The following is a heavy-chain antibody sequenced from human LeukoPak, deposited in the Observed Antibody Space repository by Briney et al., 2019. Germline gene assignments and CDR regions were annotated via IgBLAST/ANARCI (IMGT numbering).Heavy chain of an antibody. Sequence: ALVTVSCKASGYIFNDYYIHWVRQAPGQGLEWMGWINSNSGGAEYAQRFQGRVTMTRDTSITTAYMELSSLGNDDTALYFCAREIPGILVDYWGQGTQVTVSS. D-gene: IGHD2-21*01. J-gene: IGHJ4*02. V-gene: IGHV1-2*02. CDR2: INSNSGGA. CDR1: GYIFNDYY. CDR3: AREIPGILVDY.